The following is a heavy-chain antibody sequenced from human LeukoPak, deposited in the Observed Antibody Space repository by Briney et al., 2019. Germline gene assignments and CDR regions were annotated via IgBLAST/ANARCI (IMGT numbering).Heavy chain of an antibody. CDR2: IRNDGTNK. J-gene: IGHJ4*02. D-gene: IGHD1-7*01. CDR3: AKDRTGTYFDY. V-gene: IGHV3-30*02. Sequence: PGGSLRLSCAASGFTFSSSGMHWVRQAPGKGLEWGAFIRNDGTNKYYADSVKGRFTISRDNSKNTLYLQMNSLRVEDTTVYYCAKDRTGTYFDYWGQGILVTVSS. CDR1: GFTFSSSG.